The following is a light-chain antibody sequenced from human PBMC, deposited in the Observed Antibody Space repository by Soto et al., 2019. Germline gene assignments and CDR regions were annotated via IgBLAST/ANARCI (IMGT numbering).Light chain of an antibody. CDR2: DAS. Sequence: DVQMTQSPSTLSASVGDRVTITCRASQSISSWLAWYQQKPGKAPKLLIYDASDLETGVPSRFSGSGSGTDITFTINSLQPEDIATYYCQQYDNLPLTFGGGTRLEI. CDR1: QSISSW. J-gene: IGKJ5*01. V-gene: IGKV1-33*01. CDR3: QQYDNLPLT.